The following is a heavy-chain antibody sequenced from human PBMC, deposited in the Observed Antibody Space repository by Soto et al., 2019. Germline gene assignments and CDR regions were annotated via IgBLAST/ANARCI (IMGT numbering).Heavy chain of an antibody. J-gene: IGHJ4*02. D-gene: IGHD2-2*01. CDR1: GFTFSSYA. Sequence: GGSLRLSCAASGFTFSSYAMHWVRQAPGKGLEWVAVISYDGSNKYYADSVKGRFTISRDNSKNTLYLQMNSLRAEDTAVCYCARGPSSLTRFDYWGQGTLVTVSS. CDR3: ARGPSSLTRFDY. V-gene: IGHV3-30-3*01. CDR2: ISYDGSNK.